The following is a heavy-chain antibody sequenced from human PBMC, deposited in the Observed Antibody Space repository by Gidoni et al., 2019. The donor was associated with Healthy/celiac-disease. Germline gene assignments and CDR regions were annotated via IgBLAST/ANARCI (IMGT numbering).Heavy chain of an antibody. CDR1: GYTFTSYY. V-gene: IGHV1-46*01. Sequence: QVQLVQSGAEVKKPGASVKVSCTASGYTFTSYYMHWVRQSTGQGLEWMGIINPSGGSTSYAKKFQGRVTMTRDTSTSTVYMELSSLRSEDTAVYYCARVGWEWGDYWGQGTLVTVSS. CDR3: ARVGWEWGDY. J-gene: IGHJ4*02. CDR2: INPSGGST. D-gene: IGHD1-26*01.